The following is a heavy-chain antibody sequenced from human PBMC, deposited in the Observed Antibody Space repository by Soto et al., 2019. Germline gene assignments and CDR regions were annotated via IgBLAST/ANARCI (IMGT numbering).Heavy chain of an antibody. V-gene: IGHV4-31*03. CDR2: IYYTGSS. CDR1: GCSVNSATNY. Sequence: TLSLTCTVAGCSVNSATNYWSWIRHRPGEGLESIGYIYYTGSSYYNPSLKSRITISVDTSKNQFSLNLNSVTATDTAVYYCARASRGYWYFDLWGRGTLVTVSS. CDR3: ARASRGYWYFDL. D-gene: IGHD1-1*01. J-gene: IGHJ2*01.